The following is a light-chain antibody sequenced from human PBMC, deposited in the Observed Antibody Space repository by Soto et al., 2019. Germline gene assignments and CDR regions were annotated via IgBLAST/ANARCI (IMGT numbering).Light chain of an antibody. CDR1: QSVSSSY. V-gene: IGKV3-20*01. Sequence: EIVLTQSPGTLSLSPGERATLSCRASQSVSSSYLAWYQQKPGQAPRLLIYGASSRATGIPDRLSGSGSGTDFTLTISRLEPEDFAVYYCQQYGSSTETFGQGTKVEIK. J-gene: IGKJ1*01. CDR2: GAS. CDR3: QQYGSSTET.